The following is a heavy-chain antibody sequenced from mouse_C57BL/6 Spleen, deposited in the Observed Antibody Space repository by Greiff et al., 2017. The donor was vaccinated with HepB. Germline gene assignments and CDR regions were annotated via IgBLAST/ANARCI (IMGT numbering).Heavy chain of an antibody. CDR2: IHPNSGST. Sequence: QVQLQQPGAELVKPGASVKLSCKASGYTFTSYWMHWVKQRPGQGLEWIGMIHPNSGSTNYNEKFKSKATLTVDKSSSPAFMQLSSLASEDSAVYYCARSAGNTPNYFDDWGQGTTLTVSS. CDR3: ARSAGNTPNYFDD. D-gene: IGHD5-1-1*01. CDR1: GYTFTSYW. J-gene: IGHJ2*01. V-gene: IGHV1-64*01.